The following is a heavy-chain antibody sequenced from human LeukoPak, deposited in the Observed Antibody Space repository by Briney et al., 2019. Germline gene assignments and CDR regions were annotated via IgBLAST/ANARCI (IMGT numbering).Heavy chain of an antibody. V-gene: IGHV3-23*01. CDR3: ARQSPSQGTDY. CDR1: GFTFSSYG. CDR2: ISGGGT. Sequence: VGSLRLSCTASGFTFSSYGMSWVRRAPGKGLERVSAISGGGTYYADSVKGRLTISRDNSKNTLYLQMNSLRVEDTAVYYCARQSPSQGTDYWGQGTLVTVSS. J-gene: IGHJ4*02.